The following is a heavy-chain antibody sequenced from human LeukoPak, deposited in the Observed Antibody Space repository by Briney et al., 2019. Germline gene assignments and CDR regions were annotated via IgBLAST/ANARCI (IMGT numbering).Heavy chain of an antibody. J-gene: IGHJ5*02. CDR1: GYTFTGYY. CDR2: INPNSGGT. V-gene: IGHV1-2*02. Sequence: GASVKVSCKASGYTFTGYYMHWVRQAPGQGLEWMGWINPNSGGTNYAQKFQGRVTMTRDTSISTAYMELSRLRSDDTAVYYCARGPSIVGATRNWFDPWGQGTLVTVSS. CDR3: ARGPSIVGATRNWFDP. D-gene: IGHD1-26*01.